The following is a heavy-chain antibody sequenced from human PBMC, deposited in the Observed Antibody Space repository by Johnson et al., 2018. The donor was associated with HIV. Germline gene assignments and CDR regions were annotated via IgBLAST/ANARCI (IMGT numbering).Heavy chain of an antibody. Sequence: QVQLVESGGGLVKAGGSLRLSCAASGFIFNDYYMSWIRQAPGKGLELLSYISTSGGTLYYADSVKDRFTIFRDNAKSSLYLQMKSLRVEDTAIYYCARARTVVIARPDAFDIWGQGTMVTVSS. J-gene: IGHJ3*02. CDR2: ISTSGGTL. CDR1: GFIFNDYY. D-gene: IGHD2-21*01. V-gene: IGHV3-11*04. CDR3: ARARTVVIARPDAFDI.